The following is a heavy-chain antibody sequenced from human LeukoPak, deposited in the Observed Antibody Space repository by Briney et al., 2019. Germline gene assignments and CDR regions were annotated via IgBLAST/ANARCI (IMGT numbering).Heavy chain of an antibody. V-gene: IGHV4-39*07. CDR3: ASIEELWGGY. D-gene: IGHD5-18*01. J-gene: IGHJ4*02. Sequence: PSETLSLTCTVSGGSISSSSYYWGWIRQPPGKGLEWIGSIYYSGSTYYNPSLKSRVTISVDTSKNQFSLKLSSVTAADTAVYYCASIEELWGGYWGQGTLVTVSS. CDR2: IYYSGST. CDR1: GGSISSSSYY.